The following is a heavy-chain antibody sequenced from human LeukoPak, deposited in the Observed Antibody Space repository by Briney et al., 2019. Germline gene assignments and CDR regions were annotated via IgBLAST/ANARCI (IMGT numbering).Heavy chain of an antibody. Sequence: SENLSLTCTVSGGSISSGSYYWRWIRQPAGKGLEWIGRIYTSGSTHYNPSLKSRVTISVDTSKNQYFLRLSSVTAADTAVYDCARTRYSYGFFDYWGQGTLVTVYS. CDR2: IYTSGST. D-gene: IGHD5-18*01. J-gene: IGHJ4*02. CDR3: ARTRYSYGFFDY. CDR1: GGSISSGSYY. V-gene: IGHV4-61*02.